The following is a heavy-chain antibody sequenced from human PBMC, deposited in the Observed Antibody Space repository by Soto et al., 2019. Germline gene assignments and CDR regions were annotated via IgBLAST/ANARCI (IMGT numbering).Heavy chain of an antibody. J-gene: IGHJ5*02. CDR3: ERLRIATNNYKWFDP. Sequence: TLSLSCGVSGGALNSGNYYWSWIRQVPGKGLEWIGHIYVTGAVDYNPSLRDRITISQDTSERQFSLNLRLVTAADTADYYCERLRIATNNYKWFDPWGQGTLVTVSS. D-gene: IGHD2-21*01. CDR1: GGALNSGNYY. CDR2: IYVTGAV. V-gene: IGHV4-31*02.